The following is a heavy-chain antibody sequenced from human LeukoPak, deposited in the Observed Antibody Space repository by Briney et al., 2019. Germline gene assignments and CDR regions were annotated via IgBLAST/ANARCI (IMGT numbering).Heavy chain of an antibody. CDR1: GFTFSSCA. CDR2: ISGSGGIT. Sequence: QSGGSLRLSCAASGFTFSSCAMNWVRQAPGKGLEWVSGISGSGGITHYAHSVRGRFTISRDNSKNTLYLQMNSLRAEDTAVYYCAKDPTDFDSSGQTYFDYWGQGSLVTVSS. D-gene: IGHD3-22*01. V-gene: IGHV3-23*01. CDR3: AKDPTDFDSSGQTYFDY. J-gene: IGHJ4*02.